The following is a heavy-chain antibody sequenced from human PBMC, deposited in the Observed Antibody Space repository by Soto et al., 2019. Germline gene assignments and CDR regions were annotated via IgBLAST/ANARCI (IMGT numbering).Heavy chain of an antibody. V-gene: IGHV3-73*01. CDR3: TRHEPTAYMDV. D-gene: IGHD4-17*01. Sequence: EVQLVESGGGFVQPGGSLKLSCAASGFIFSGSAMHWVRQASGKGLEWVGRIRSRTNNYATAYAASVKGRFTISRDDSKNTAFLQMNSLKTDDTAVYYCTRHEPTAYMDVCDKGTTVTVSS. J-gene: IGHJ6*03. CDR1: GFIFSGSA. CDR2: IRSRTNNYAT.